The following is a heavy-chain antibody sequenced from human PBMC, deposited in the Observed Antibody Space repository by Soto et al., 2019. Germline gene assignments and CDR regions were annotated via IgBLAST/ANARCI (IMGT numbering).Heavy chain of an antibody. V-gene: IGHV4-61*01. CDR2: IYHTGST. Sequence: SETLSLTCTVSDGSVSSGIHYWGWVRQAPGKGLECIGYIYHTGSTNYNPSLRSRVTISVDTSKNQFSLKLRYVTAADTAVYYCARVSSGWANYFDDWGPGALVTVSS. CDR1: DGSVSSGIHY. D-gene: IGHD6-19*01. J-gene: IGHJ4*02. CDR3: ARVSSGWANYFDD.